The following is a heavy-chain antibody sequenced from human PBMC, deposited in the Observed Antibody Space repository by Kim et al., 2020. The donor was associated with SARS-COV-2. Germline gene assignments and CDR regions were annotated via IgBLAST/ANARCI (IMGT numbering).Heavy chain of an antibody. CDR3: AKSYPMSSWHDH. V-gene: IGHV1-46*01. CDR2: INPSGGST. D-gene: IGHD6-13*01. J-gene: IGHJ4*02. Sequence: ASVKVSCKASGYTFTSYYMHWVRQAPGQGLEWMGIINPSGGSTSYAQKFQSRVTMIRDTSTSTVYMELSSLRSEDTAVYYCAKSYPMSSWHDHWGQGTLLTVSS. CDR1: GYTFTSYY.